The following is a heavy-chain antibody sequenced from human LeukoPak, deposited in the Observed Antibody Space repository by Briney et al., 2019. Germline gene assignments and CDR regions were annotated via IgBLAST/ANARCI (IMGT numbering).Heavy chain of an antibody. J-gene: IGHJ4*02. CDR1: GGSISSSN. D-gene: IGHD2-21*01. CDR2: ISSSSSTI. Sequence: PSETLSLTCAVSGGSISSSNWWSWVRQPPGKGLEWVSYISSSSSTIYYADSVKGRFTISRDNAKNSLYLQMNSLRAEDTAVYYCAREAYDFDYWGQGTLVTVSS. V-gene: IGHV3-48*01. CDR3: AREAYDFDY.